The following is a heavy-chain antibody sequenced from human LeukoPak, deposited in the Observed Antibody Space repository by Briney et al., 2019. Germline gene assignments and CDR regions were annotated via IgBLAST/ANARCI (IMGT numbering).Heavy chain of an antibody. J-gene: IGHJ4*02. CDR3: ASSLYDSSGHIDY. D-gene: IGHD3-22*01. CDR1: GGSISSYY. CDR2: IYYSGST. V-gene: IGHV4-59*08. Sequence: SETLSLTCTVSGGSISSYYWSWIRQPPGKGLEWIGYIYYSGSTNYNPSLKSRVTMSVDTSKNQFSLKLSSVTAADTAVYYCASSLYDSSGHIDYWGQGTLVTVSS.